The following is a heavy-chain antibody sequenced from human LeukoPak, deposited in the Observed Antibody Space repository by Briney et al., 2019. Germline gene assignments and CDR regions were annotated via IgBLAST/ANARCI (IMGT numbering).Heavy chain of an antibody. V-gene: IGHV1-24*01. D-gene: IGHD3-16*02. CDR3: ARASDYVWGSYRYRPYYYYMDV. CDR2: FDPEDGET. J-gene: IGHJ6*03. Sequence: ASVKVSCKVSEYTLTELSMHWVRQAPGKGPEWMGGFDPEDGETVYAQRFQGRVTMTEDTSTDTAYMDLSSLRSEDTAVYYCARASDYVWGSYRYRPYYYYMDVWGKGTTVTVSS. CDR1: EYTLTELS.